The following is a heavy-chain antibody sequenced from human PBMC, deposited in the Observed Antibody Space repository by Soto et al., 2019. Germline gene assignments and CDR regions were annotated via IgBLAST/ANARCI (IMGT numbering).Heavy chain of an antibody. Sequence: SGPTLVNPTQTLTLTCTFSGFSLSTSGMRVSWIRQPPGKALEGLARIDWDDDKFYSTSLKTRLTISKDTSKNQVVLTMTNMDPVDTATYYCARTYAFYYYYGMDVWGQGTTVTVSS. V-gene: IGHV2-70*04. CDR1: GFSLSTSGMR. D-gene: IGHD4-17*01. CDR2: IDWDDDK. CDR3: ARTYAFYYYYGMDV. J-gene: IGHJ6*02.